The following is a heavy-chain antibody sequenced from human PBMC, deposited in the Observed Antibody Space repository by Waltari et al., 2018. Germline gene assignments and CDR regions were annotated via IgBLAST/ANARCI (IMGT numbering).Heavy chain of an antibody. CDR3: ARPRRGRDAFDV. Sequence: EVQLVQSGPEVKKSGESLRISCQVSGYSFISYWIAWVRQMPGKGLEYMGIIWPDDSDTRYSPSFQGHVIISVDQSIGTAYLQLNTLKASDTAMYYCARPRRGRDAFDVWGPGTMVTVS. V-gene: IGHV5-51*03. D-gene: IGHD3-10*01. J-gene: IGHJ3*01. CDR2: IWPDDSDT. CDR1: GYSFISYW.